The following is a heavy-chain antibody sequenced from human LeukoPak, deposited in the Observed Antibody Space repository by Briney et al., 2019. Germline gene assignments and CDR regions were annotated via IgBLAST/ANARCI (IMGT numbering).Heavy chain of an antibody. J-gene: IGHJ4*02. CDR3: ARALIRVSSSGSYYFDY. CDR1: GYTFTSYA. D-gene: IGHD6-19*01. V-gene: IGHV7-4-1*02. CDR2: INTNTGNP. Sequence: ASVKVSCKASGYTFTSYAMNWVRQAPGQGLEWMGWINTNTGNPTYAQGFTGWFVFSLDTSVSTAYLQISSLKAEDTAVYYCARALIRVSSSGSYYFDYWGQGTLVTVSS.